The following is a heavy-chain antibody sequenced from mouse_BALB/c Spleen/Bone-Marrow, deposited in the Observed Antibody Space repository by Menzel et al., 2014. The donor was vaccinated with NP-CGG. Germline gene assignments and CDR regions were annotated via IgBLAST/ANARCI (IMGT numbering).Heavy chain of an antibody. D-gene: IGHD1-3*01. Sequence: EVQLQQSGADLVKPGASVKLSCTASGFNIKDTYIHWVKQRPEQGLEWIGRVDPANGNTKYAPKFQGKATITADTSSNTAYLRLSSLTSEDTAVYYCARRFGSSPRDSAMVNWGRGTSVTVSS. CDR2: VDPANGNT. CDR1: GFNIKDTY. CDR3: ARRFGSSPRDSAMVN. J-gene: IGHJ4*01. V-gene: IGHV14-3*02.